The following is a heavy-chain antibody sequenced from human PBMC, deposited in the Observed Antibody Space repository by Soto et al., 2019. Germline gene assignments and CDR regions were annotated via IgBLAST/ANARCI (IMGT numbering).Heavy chain of an antibody. Sequence: SVKVSCKASGFTFIRSAVQWVRQARVQRLEWVGWIVVGSGNTNYAQKFQDRVTITRDMSTSTAYMDLRSLRSEDTAVYYCAADPMPTSYYYYDLDVWGQGTTVTVSS. CDR3: AADPMPTSYYYYDLDV. CDR2: IVVGSGNT. V-gene: IGHV1-58*01. D-gene: IGHD2-2*01. CDR1: GFTFIRSA. J-gene: IGHJ6*02.